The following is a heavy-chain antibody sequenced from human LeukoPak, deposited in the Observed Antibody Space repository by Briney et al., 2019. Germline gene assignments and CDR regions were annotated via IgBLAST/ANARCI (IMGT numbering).Heavy chain of an antibody. V-gene: IGHV3-15*01. CDR2: IKSRTDGGTP. D-gene: IGHD3-10*01. Sequence: GGSLRLSCAASGLSFSNAWMSWVRKAPGKGLEWVGRIKSRTDGGTPDYAAPVKGRFTISRDDSKNTLYLQMNSLKTEDTAVYYCTTCPPLLAGSDFDYWGQGTLVTVSS. CDR3: TTCPPLLAGSDFDY. CDR1: GLSFSNAW. J-gene: IGHJ4*02.